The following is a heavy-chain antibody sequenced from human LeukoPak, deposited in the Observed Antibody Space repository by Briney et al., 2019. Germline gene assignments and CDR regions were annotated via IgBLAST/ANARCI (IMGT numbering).Heavy chain of an antibody. J-gene: IGHJ4*02. Sequence: GGSLRLSCAASGFTFSSHGMHWVRQAPGKGLEWVGVISYDGNNQYTADSVKGRFTISRDNSKNTLYLHMNSLIPEDTAFYYCAKDRFHHDSNGYSNWGQGTLVTVSS. D-gene: IGHD3-22*01. V-gene: IGHV3-30*18. CDR2: ISYDGNNQ. CDR1: GFTFSSHG. CDR3: AKDRFHHDSNGYSN.